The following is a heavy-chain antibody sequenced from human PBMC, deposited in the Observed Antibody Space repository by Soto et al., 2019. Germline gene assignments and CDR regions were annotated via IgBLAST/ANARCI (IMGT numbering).Heavy chain of an antibody. D-gene: IGHD2-2*01. CDR3: ARRISTSSWGGMDV. Sequence: QVQLVESGGGVVQPGRSLRLSCAASGFTFSSYAMHWVRQAPGKGLEWVAVISYDGSNKYYADSVKGRFTISRDNSKNTVYLQMNSLRAEDTAVYYCARRISTSSWGGMDVWGQGTTVTVSS. CDR2: ISYDGSNK. V-gene: IGHV3-30-3*01. CDR1: GFTFSSYA. J-gene: IGHJ6*02.